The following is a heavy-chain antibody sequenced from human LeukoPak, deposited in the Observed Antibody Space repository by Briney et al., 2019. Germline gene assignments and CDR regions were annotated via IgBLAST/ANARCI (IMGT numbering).Heavy chain of an antibody. CDR1: GGSISSGGYY. Sequence: SETLSLTCTVSGGSISSGGYYWTWIRQHPGKGLEWIGYIYYSGSTYYNPSLKSRVTTSVDTSKNQFSLKLKSVTAADTAVYYCARQLPDGYSYGPFDYWGQGALVTVSS. CDR3: ARQLPDGYSYGPFDY. V-gene: IGHV4-31*03. J-gene: IGHJ4*02. CDR2: IYYSGST. D-gene: IGHD5-24*01.